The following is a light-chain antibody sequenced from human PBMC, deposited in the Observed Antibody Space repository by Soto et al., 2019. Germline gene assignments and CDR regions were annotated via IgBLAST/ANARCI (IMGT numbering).Light chain of an antibody. J-gene: IGKJ2*01. V-gene: IGKV2-28*01. CDR2: LCC. CDR1: QRLLHSNGNNF. CDR3: MQALQTPYT. Sequence: EIVMTQSPPSLTVTPGEPASISCRSSQRLLHSNGNNFLDWYLQKPGQSPQLLIYLCCNRDSGVPDSVSGSGAGTDYTLKISRVEAEDGGVYYCMQALQTPYTFGQGTKLEIK.